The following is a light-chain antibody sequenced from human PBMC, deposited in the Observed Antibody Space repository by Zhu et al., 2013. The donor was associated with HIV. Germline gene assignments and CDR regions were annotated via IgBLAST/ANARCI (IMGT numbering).Light chain of an antibody. J-gene: IGLJ3*02. CDR3: CSYVGSSTWV. CDR2: EVS. CDR1: SSDIGTYNL. V-gene: IGLV2-23*02. Sequence: QSALTQPASVSGSPGQSITISCTGTSSDIGTYNLVSWYQQHPGKAPKIMIYEVSKRPSGLSNRFSGSKSGNTASLTISGLQAEDEADYYCCSYVGSSTWVFGGGTRLTVL.